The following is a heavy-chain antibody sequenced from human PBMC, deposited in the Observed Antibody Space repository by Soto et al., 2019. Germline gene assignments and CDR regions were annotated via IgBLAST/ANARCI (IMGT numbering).Heavy chain of an antibody. CDR1: GGSVSSNSYS. CDR2: IYSSENT. J-gene: IGHJ4*02. CDR3: ARTRAYYYDSSGYFAY. V-gene: IGHV4-39*07. D-gene: IGHD3-22*01. Sequence: PSETLSLTCTVSGGSVSSNSYSWGWIRQSPGKGLEWIGTIYSSENTHYNPSLKSRVTISVDTSKNQFSLKLSSVTAADTAVYYCARTRAYYYDSSGYFAYWGQGTLVTVSS.